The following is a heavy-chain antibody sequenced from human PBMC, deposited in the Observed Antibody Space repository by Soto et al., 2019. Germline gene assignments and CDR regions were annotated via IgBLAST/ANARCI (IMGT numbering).Heavy chain of an antibody. D-gene: IGHD3-9*01. CDR2: ISDSGGST. CDR3: AKYFEVSTWY. J-gene: IGHJ4*02. CDR1: GFAISSYA. V-gene: IGHV3-23*01. Sequence: EVQLLESGGGLVQTGGSLRLSCAVSGFAISSYAMIWVRQSPGKGLEWVSTISDSGGSTFYADSVKGRFSISRDNSKNTLYLQMNSLRAEETAVYYCAKYFEVSTWYWGKGTLVSVSS.